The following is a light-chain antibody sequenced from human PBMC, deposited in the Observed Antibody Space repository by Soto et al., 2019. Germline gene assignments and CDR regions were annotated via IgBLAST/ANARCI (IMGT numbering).Light chain of an antibody. Sequence: QSVLTQPPSVSGAPGQRVTISCTGSSSNIGAGYDVHWYQQLPGTAPKLVIYGNRNRPSGVPDRFSGSKSGTSASLAITGLQAEDEADYYCSSYTSSSTWVFGGGTKLTVL. CDR3: SSYTSSSTWV. J-gene: IGLJ3*02. CDR2: GNR. V-gene: IGLV1-40*01. CDR1: SSNIGAGYD.